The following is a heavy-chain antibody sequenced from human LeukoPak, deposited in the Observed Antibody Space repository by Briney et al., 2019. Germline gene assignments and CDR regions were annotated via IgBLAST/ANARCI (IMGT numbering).Heavy chain of an antibody. CDR2: IYSGGST. CDR3: AKRGESRSFDY. J-gene: IGHJ4*02. D-gene: IGHD3-10*01. V-gene: IGHV3-53*01. CDR1: GFTVSSSY. Sequence: GGSLRLSCAASGFTVSSSYMNWVRQAPGKGLEWVSVIYSGGSTYYADSVKGRFTVSRDNSKNTLYLQMNSLRAEDTAVYYCAKRGESRSFDYWGQGTLVTVSS.